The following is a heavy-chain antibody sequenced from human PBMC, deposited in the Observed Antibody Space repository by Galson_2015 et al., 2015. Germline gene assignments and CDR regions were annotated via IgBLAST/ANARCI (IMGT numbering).Heavy chain of an antibody. J-gene: IGHJ4*02. D-gene: IGHD1-7*01. CDR1: GYTFTSYA. CDR2: INTNTGNP. V-gene: IGHV7-4-1*02. Sequence: SVKVSCKASGYTFTSYAMNWVRQAPGQGLEWMGWINTNTGNPTYAQGFTGRFVFSLDTSVSTAYLQISSLKAEDTAVYYCASRCPSGTTYPGFDYWGQGTLVTVSS. CDR3: ASRCPSGTTYPGFDY.